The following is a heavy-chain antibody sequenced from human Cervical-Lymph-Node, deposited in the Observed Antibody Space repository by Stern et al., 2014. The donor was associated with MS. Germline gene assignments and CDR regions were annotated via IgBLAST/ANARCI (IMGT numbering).Heavy chain of an antibody. CDR2: ISAYNGNT. D-gene: IGHD2-15*01. J-gene: IGHJ3*02. CDR1: GYTFTSYG. Sequence: QMLLVQSGAEVKKPGDSVKVSCKVSGYTFTSYGISWVRQTPGQGLEWMGWISAYNGNTNYAHNLQGRNTMTTDTSTSTAYMELSSLRSDDTAVYYCARGLLGSENAFEIWGQGTMVTVSS. CDR3: ARGLLGSENAFEI. V-gene: IGHV1-18*04.